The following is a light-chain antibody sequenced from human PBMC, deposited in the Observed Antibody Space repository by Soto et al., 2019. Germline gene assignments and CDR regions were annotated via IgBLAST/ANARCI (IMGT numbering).Light chain of an antibody. CDR3: QSYDSSLSAVV. Sequence: QSVLTQPPSVSGAPGQRVTISCTWSSSNIGAGYDVHWYQQLPGTAPKLLIYCNSNRPSGVPDRFSGSKSGTSASLAITGLQAEDEADYYCQSYDSSLSAVVFGGGTKVTVL. CDR1: SSNIGAGYD. J-gene: IGLJ2*01. CDR2: CNS. V-gene: IGLV1-40*01.